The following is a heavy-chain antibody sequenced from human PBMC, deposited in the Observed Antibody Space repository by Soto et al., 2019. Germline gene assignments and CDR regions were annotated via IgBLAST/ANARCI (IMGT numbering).Heavy chain of an antibody. J-gene: IGHJ4*02. CDR3: ARLLVRVGEARAYDFDY. CDR2: IYYSGST. CDR1: GGSISSSSYY. Sequence: SETLSLTCTVSGGSISSSSYYWGWIRQPPGKGLEWIGSIYYSGSTYYNPSLKSRVTISVDTSKNQFSLKLSSVTAADTAVYYCARLLVRVGEARAYDFDYWGQGTLVTVSS. V-gene: IGHV4-39*01. D-gene: IGHD3-10*01.